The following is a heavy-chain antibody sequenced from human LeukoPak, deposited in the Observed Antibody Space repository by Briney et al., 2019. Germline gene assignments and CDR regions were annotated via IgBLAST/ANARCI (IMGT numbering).Heavy chain of an antibody. J-gene: IGHJ6*03. D-gene: IGHD3-10*01. V-gene: IGHV4-34*01. Sequence: SETLSLTCAVYGGSFSGYYWSWIRQPPGKGLEWIGEINHSGSTNYNPSLKSRVTISVDTSKNQLSLKLSSVTAADTAVYYRARKGGYYYGSGSYSRYYYMDVWGKGTTVTVSS. CDR2: INHSGST. CDR1: GGSFSGYY. CDR3: ARKGGYYYGSGSYSRYYYMDV.